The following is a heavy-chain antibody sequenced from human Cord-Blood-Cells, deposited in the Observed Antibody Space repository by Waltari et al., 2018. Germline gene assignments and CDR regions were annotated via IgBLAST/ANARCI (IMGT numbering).Heavy chain of an antibody. V-gene: IGHV4-34*01. CDR2: INHSGST. CDR3: ARGRGGSYYFDY. D-gene: IGHD1-26*01. Sequence: QVQLQQWGAGLLKPSETLSLTCAVYGGSFSGYYWSWIRQPPGKGLEWIGEINHSGSTNYNPSRKSRVTISVDTSKNQFSLKLSSVTAADTAVYYCARGRGGSYYFDYWGQGTLVTVSS. CDR1: GGSFSGYY. J-gene: IGHJ4*02.